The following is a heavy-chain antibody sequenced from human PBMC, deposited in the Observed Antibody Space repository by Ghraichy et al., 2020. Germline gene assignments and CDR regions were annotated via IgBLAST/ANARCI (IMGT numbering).Heavy chain of an antibody. J-gene: IGHJ5*02. D-gene: IGHD3-10*01. CDR3: AKGGSLVRETTNWFDH. Sequence: GGSLRLSCAASGFTFSSYAMSWVRQAPGKGLEWVSGIRSSGSDTNYADSVKGRFTTSRDNSKNTLYLQMNSLRAEDTAVYYCAKGGSLVRETTNWFDHWGQGTLVTVSS. CDR2: IRSSGSDT. V-gene: IGHV3-23*01. CDR1: GFTFSSYA.